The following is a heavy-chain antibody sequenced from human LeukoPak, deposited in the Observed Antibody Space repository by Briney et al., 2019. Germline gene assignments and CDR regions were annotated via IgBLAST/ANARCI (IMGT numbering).Heavy chain of an antibody. CDR3: AREVIAARPPDY. V-gene: IGHV4-34*01. J-gene: IGHJ4*02. D-gene: IGHD6-6*01. Sequence: SETLSLTCAVYGGSFSGYYWSWIRQPPGKGLEWIGEINHRGSTNYNPSLKSRVTISVDTSKNQFSLKLSSVTAADTAVYYCAREVIAARPPDYWGQGTLVTVSS. CDR1: GGSFSGYY. CDR2: INHRGST.